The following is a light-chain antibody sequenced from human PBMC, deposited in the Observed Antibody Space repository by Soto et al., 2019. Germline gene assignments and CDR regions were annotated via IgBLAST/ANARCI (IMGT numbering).Light chain of an antibody. V-gene: IGKV1-8*01. CDR3: QQCHATPLT. CDR2: GAS. CDR1: QGIGNA. J-gene: IGKJ5*01. Sequence: AIRITQSPSSFSASTGDRVTITCRASQGIGNALGWYQQKPGKPPKVLIYGASNLQSGVPPRFSGSGYGTDFTLTITTLQPEDVGIYYCQQCHATPLTFGQGTRLEIK.